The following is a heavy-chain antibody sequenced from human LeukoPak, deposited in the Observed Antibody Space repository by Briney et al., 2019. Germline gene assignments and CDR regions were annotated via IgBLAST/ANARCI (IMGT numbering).Heavy chain of an antibody. CDR1: GGSISSYY. CDR2: IYYSGGT. CDR3: AGTAMVTGKYYYYGMDV. V-gene: IGHV4-59*08. Sequence: SETLSLTCTVSGGSISSYYWSWIRQPPGKGLEWIGYIYYSGGTNYNPSLKSRVTISVDTSKNQFSLKLSSVTAADTAVYYCAGTAMVTGKYYYYGMDVWGQGTTVTVSS. D-gene: IGHD5-18*01. J-gene: IGHJ6*02.